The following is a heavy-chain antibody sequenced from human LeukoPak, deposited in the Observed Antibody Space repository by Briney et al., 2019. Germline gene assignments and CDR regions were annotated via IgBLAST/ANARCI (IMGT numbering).Heavy chain of an antibody. CDR2: IYYSGST. J-gene: IGHJ4*02. Sequence: SETLSLTCTVSGGSISSYYWSWIRQPPGKGLEWIGSIYYSGSTNYNPSLKSRVTISVDTSKNQFSLKLSSGTAADTAVYYCARVHSSGWGQFDYWGQGTLVTVSS. CDR3: ARVHSSGWGQFDY. CDR1: GGSISSYY. D-gene: IGHD6-19*01. V-gene: IGHV4-59*01.